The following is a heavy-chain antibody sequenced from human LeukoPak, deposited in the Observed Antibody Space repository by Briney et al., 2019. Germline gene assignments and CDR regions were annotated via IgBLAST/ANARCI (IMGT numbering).Heavy chain of an antibody. V-gene: IGHV3-23*01. J-gene: IGHJ4*02. CDR2: LGSTGST. D-gene: IGHD6-13*01. CDR1: GFTFRTSV. Sequence: PGGSLRLSCAASGFTFRTSVMSWVRQAPGKGLEWVSSLGSTGSTYYIDSVKGRFSISRDYSQNTLYLEMNSLRAEDTATYFCAKVRYASAWYLFDHWGRGTLVAV. CDR3: AKVRYASAWYLFDH.